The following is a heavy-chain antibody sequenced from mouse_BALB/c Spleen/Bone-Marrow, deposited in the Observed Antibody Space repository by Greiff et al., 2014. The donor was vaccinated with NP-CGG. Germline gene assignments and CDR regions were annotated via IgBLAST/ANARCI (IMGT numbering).Heavy chain of an antibody. Sequence: QVQLKESGAELVKPGASVKVACKASGYTFTEYIIHWIKQRSGQGLEWIGWFFPGSGFIKYNEKFKDKASLTADKSSSTVYMELSRLTSEDSAVYFCARHEDLDIRRRLGAMDHWGQGTSVTVSS. V-gene: IGHV1-62-2*01. J-gene: IGHJ4*01. CDR2: FFPGSGFI. CDR3: ARHEDLDIRRRLGAMDH. CDR1: GYTFTEYI. D-gene: IGHD2-12*01.